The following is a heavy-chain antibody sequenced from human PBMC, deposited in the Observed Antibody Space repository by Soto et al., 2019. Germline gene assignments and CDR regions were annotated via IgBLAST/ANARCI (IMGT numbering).Heavy chain of an antibody. CDR2: ISSSSSTI. D-gene: IGHD6-19*01. V-gene: IGHV3-48*02. CDR1: GFTFSSYS. Sequence: GGSLRLSCAASGFTFSSYSMNWVRQAPGKGLEWVSYISSSSSTIYYADSVKGRFTISRDNAKNSLYLQMNSLRDEDTAVYYCSTWDDSGWYREIMDVWGQGTTVTVSS. J-gene: IGHJ6*02. CDR3: STWDDSGWYREIMDV.